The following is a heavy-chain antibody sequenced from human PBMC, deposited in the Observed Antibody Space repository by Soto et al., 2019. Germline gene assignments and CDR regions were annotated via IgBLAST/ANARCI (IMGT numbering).Heavy chain of an antibody. V-gene: IGHV2-26*01. Sequence: QVTLKESGPVLVKPTETLTLTCTVSGFSLSNARMGVSWIRQPPGKALEWLAHIFSNDEKSYSTSLKSRLTISHDPSNSQLVLTMTTMDPVDTATYYCARYYDILTGPPFDYCGQGTLVTVSS. CDR2: IFSNDEK. J-gene: IGHJ4*02. CDR3: ARYYDILTGPPFDY. D-gene: IGHD3-9*01. CDR1: GFSLSNARMG.